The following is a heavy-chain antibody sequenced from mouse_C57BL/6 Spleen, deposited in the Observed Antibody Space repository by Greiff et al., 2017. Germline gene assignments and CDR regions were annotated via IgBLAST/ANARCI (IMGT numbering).Heavy chain of an antibody. J-gene: IGHJ2*01. V-gene: IGHV1-26*01. CDR1: GYTFTDYY. CDR2: INPNNGGT. CDR3: ARGGLGGVFDY. Sequence: VQLQQSGPELVKPGASVKISCKASGYTFTDYYMNWVKQSHGKSLEWIGDINPNNGGTSYNQKFKGKATLTVDKSSSTAYMELRSLTSEDSAVYYCARGGLGGVFDYWGQGTTLTVSS. D-gene: IGHD4-1*01.